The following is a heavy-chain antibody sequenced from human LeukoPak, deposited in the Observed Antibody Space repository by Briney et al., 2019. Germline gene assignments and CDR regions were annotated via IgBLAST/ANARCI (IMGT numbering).Heavy chain of an antibody. V-gene: IGHV1-18*01. Sequence: SVKVSCKASGYTFTRHGISWVRQTPGQGLEWMGWISAYNGDTKYAQNFQGRVTITTDTSTTTAYMELRSLGSDDTAVYYCARDPSNTSGNYPYFDYWGQGTLVTVSS. CDR3: ARDPSNTSGNYPYFDY. J-gene: IGHJ4*02. CDR2: ISAYNGDT. CDR1: GYTFTRHG. D-gene: IGHD3-22*01.